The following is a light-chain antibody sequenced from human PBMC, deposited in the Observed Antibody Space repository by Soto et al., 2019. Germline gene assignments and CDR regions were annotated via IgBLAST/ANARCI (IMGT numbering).Light chain of an antibody. CDR2: GVR. CDR3: SSYTTDRLYV. J-gene: IGLJ1*01. V-gene: IGLV2-14*01. CDR1: PNDIGAYEY. Sequence: QSALTQPTSVSGSPGQSIAIPCTGTPNDIGAYEYVSWYQQHPGKAPRLLIHGVRNRPPGISSRFSGSKSGFTASLTISGLQAEDEADYYCSSYTTDRLYVFGPGTKVTVL.